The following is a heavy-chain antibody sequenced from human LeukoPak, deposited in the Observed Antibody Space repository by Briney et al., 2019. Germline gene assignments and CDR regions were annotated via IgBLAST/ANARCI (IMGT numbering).Heavy chain of an antibody. J-gene: IGHJ4*02. CDR3: AKDGEVSWFGPESY. V-gene: IGHV3-30*18. Sequence: GGSLRLSCAASGFTFSSYGMHWVRQAPGKGLEWMALISLDGSNKDYAEFVKGRFTISRDSSKNTLYLQMNSLRAEDTAVYYCAKDGEVSWFGPESYWGQGTLVAVSS. CDR1: GFTFSSYG. CDR2: ISLDGSNK. D-gene: IGHD3-10*01.